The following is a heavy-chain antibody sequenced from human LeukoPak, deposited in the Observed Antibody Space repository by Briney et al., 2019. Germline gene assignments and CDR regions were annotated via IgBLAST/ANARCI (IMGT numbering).Heavy chain of an antibody. J-gene: IGHJ4*02. V-gene: IGHV4-4*02. CDR1: GDSINSLDL. CDR3: ARGLWSGSYDY. D-gene: IGHD3-3*01. CDR2: MYLSGTT. Sequence: SETLSLTCTVSGDSINSLDLWSWVRQPPGKGLEWIGEMYLSGTTHSNPSVKSRVTISIDKSKNQFSLKLSSVTAADTAVYYCARGLWSGSYDYWGQGTLVTVSS.